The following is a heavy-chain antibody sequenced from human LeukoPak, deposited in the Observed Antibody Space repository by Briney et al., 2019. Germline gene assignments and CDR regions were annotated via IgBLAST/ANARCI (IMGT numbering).Heavy chain of an antibody. Sequence: GGSLRLSCAASGFTFSSYGMHWVRQAPGKGLEWVAFIRYDGSNKYYADSVKGRFTISRDNSKNTLYLQMNSLRAEDTAVYYCAKDRGLRLYYFDYWGQGTLVTVSS. CDR2: IRYDGSNK. D-gene: IGHD5-12*01. CDR3: AKDRGLRLYYFDY. CDR1: GFTFSSYG. V-gene: IGHV3-30*02. J-gene: IGHJ4*02.